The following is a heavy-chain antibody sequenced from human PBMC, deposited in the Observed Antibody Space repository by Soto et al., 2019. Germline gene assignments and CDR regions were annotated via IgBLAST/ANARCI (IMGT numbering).Heavy chain of an antibody. CDR1: GGTFSSYP. J-gene: IGHJ4*02. D-gene: IGHD1-26*01. CDR2: IIPILGIA. Sequence: QVQLVQSGAEVKKPGSSVKVSCKASGGTFSSYPISWVRQAPGQGLEWMGRIIPILGIANYAQKFQGRVTITADKSTSTAYMELSSMRSEDTAVYYCARDVTLGMSWGQGTLVTVSS. CDR3: ARDVTLGMS. V-gene: IGHV1-69*04.